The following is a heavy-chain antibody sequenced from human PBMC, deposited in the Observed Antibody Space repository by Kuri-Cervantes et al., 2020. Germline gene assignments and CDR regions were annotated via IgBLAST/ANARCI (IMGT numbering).Heavy chain of an antibody. V-gene: IGHV3-30*03. D-gene: IGHD6-19*01. CDR1: GFTFSSYG. J-gene: IGHJ5*02. Sequence: GGSLRLSCAASGFTFSSYGMHWVRQAPGKGLEWVAVISYDGSNKYYADSVKGRFTISRDNSKNTLYLQMNSLRAEDTAVYYCASNGGGGISSGWYPDLWGQGTLVTVSS. CDR2: ISYDGSNK. CDR3: ASNGGGGISSGWYPDL.